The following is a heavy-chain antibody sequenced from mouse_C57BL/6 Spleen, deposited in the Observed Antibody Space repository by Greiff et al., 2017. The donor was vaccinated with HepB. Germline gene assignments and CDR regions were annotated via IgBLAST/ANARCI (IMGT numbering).Heavy chain of an antibody. Sequence: QVQLKESGAELVRPGASVTLSCKASGYTFTDYEMHWVKQTPVHGLEWIGAIDPETGGTAYNQKFKGKAILTADKSSSTAYMELRSLTSEDSAVFYCTRRPFGGSSIDYWGQGTTLTVSS. CDR1: GYTFTDYE. CDR3: TRRPFGGSSIDY. CDR2: IDPETGGT. V-gene: IGHV1-15*01. D-gene: IGHD1-1*01. J-gene: IGHJ2*01.